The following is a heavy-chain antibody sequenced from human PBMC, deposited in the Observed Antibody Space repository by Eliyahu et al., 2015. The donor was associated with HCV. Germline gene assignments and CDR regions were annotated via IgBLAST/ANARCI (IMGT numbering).Heavy chain of an antibody. V-gene: IGHV3-21*01. CDR1: GFTFSXYS. J-gene: IGHJ5*02. Sequence: EVQLVESGGGLVKPGGSLRLSCAASGFTFSXYSMNWVRQAPGKGLEWVSSISSSSSYIYYADSVKGRFTISRDNAKNSLYLQMNSLRAEDTAVYYCARDYSPPFVYSWYAGFDPWGQGTLVTVSS. CDR2: ISSSSSYI. CDR3: ARDYSPPFVYSWYAGFDP. D-gene: IGHD6-13*01.